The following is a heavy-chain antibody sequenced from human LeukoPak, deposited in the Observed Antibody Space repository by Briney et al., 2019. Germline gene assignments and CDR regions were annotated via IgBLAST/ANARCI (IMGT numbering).Heavy chain of an antibody. CDR2: ISAGGVNT. V-gene: IGHV3-23*01. CDR1: GFTFSSYG. CDR3: AKDPVHLSRSFDN. Sequence: PGGSLRLSCAASGFTFSSYGMHWVRQAPGRGLEWVSSISAGGVNTHYADRVKGRFTVSRDNSKSSMYLQMDSLRVEDTAVYFCAKDPVHLSRSFDNWGQGTLVSVSA. D-gene: IGHD6-6*01. J-gene: IGHJ4*02.